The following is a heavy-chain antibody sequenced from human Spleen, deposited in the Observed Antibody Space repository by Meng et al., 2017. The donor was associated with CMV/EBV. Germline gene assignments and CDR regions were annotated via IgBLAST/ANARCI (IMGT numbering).Heavy chain of an antibody. CDR2: INHSGST. CDR1: GGSFSGYY. Sequence: TCAVYGGSFSGYYWSWIRQPPGKGLEWIGEINHSGSTNYNPSLKSRVTISVDTSKNQFSLKLSSVTAADTAVYYCARAGSSPPSFDYWGQGTLVTVSS. CDR3: ARAGSSPPSFDY. J-gene: IGHJ4*02. D-gene: IGHD6-6*01. V-gene: IGHV4-34*01.